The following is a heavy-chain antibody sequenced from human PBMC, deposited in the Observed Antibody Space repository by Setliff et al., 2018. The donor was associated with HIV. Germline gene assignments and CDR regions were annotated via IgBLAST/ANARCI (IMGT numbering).Heavy chain of an antibody. CDR1: GGTFSRHT. D-gene: IGHD3-22*01. CDR3: ARDNYYDSSGGIGY. J-gene: IGHJ4*02. Sequence: SVKVSCKSSGGTFSRHTISWVRQAPGQGLEWMGGIIPIFGTTNYAQNFQGRVSITADASTSTAYMALSSLTSEDTAVYYCARDNYYDSSGGIGYWGQGTLVTVSS. V-gene: IGHV1-69*13. CDR2: IIPIFGTT.